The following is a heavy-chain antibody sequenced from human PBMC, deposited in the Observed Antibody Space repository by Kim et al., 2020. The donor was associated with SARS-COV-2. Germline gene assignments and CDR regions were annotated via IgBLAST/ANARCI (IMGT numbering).Heavy chain of an antibody. J-gene: IGHJ4*02. CDR3: GRLQDDYGDSVDY. V-gene: IGHV4-39*01. CDR1: GGSMSSSSYY. CDR2: IHYSGST. D-gene: IGHD4-17*01. Sequence: SETLSLTCTVSGGSMSSSSYYWGWMRQPPGKGLEWIGNIHYSGSTYYKASLKSRVTISKNTSKNQFSLKLSSVSAADTARYYCGRLQDDYGDSVDYWGQGTLVTVSS.